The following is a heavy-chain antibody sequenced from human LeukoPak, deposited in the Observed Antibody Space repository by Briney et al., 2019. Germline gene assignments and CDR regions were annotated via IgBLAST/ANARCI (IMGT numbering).Heavy chain of an antibody. CDR1: GYTFTGYY. V-gene: IGHV1-2*02. Sequence: ASVKVSCKASGYTFTGYYIHWVRQAPGQGLEWMGLIKPNSGNTKYAQKFQGRVTMTRDTSITTAYMELSSLRSDDTALYYCVRDRPHNWFDPWGQGTLVTVSS. J-gene: IGHJ5*02. CDR2: IKPNSGNT. CDR3: VRDRPHNWFDP.